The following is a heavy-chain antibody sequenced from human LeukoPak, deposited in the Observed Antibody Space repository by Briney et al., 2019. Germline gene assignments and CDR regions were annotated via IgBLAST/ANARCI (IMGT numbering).Heavy chain of an antibody. CDR2: TYYRSKWYN. CDR1: GDSVSSNSAA. J-gene: IGHJ3*02. D-gene: IGHD5-18*01. CDR3: ARAENTAMAPNTEPDAFDI. V-gene: IGHV6-1*01. Sequence: SQTLSLTCAISGDSVSSNSAAWNWIRQSPSRGLEWLGRTYYRSKWYNDYAVSVKSQITIKPDTSKNQFSLQLNSVTPEDTAVYYCARAENTAMAPNTEPDAFDIWGQGTMVTVSS.